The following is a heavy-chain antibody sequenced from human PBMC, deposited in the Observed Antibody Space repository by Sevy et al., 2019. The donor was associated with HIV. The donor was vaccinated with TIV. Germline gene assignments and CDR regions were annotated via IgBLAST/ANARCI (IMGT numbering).Heavy chain of an antibody. D-gene: IGHD3-22*01. CDR3: ARVLLLNWFDP. CDR1: GYTFTSYG. Sequence: ASVKVSCKASGYTFTSYGISWVRQAPGQGIEWMGWISAYNGNTNYAQKLQGRVTMTTDTSTSTAYMELRSLRSDDTAVYYCARVLLLNWFDPSGQRTMVTVSS. V-gene: IGHV1-18*04. J-gene: IGHJ5*02. CDR2: ISAYNGNT.